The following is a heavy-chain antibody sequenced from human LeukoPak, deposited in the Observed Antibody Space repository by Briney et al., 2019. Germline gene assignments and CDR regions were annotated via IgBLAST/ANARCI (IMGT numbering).Heavy chain of an antibody. D-gene: IGHD6-19*01. CDR3: AKAIAVAGTSLDY. J-gene: IGHJ4*02. Sequence: GGSLRLSCAASGFTFSSYAMSWVRQAPGKGLEWVSAISGSGGSTYYADSVKGRFTISRDNSKNTLYQQMNSLRAEDTAVYYCAKAIAVAGTSLDYWGQGTLVTVSS. V-gene: IGHV3-23*01. CDR2: ISGSGGST. CDR1: GFTFSSYA.